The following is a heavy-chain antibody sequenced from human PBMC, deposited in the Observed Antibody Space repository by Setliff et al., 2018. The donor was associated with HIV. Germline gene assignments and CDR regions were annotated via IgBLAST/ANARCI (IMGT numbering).Heavy chain of an antibody. V-gene: IGHV1-69*13. CDR2: IIPMYNIP. D-gene: IGHD6-13*01. J-gene: IGHJ3*02. CDR1: GCTLSNYV. Sequence: SVKVSCLTSGCTLSNYVITWVRQAPGQGLEWMGMIIPMYNIPAYAQKFQGRVTFTADESTNTAYMELSSLSSEDTAVYYWARDQTGVAAAAFGGGSAWSDEGFDIWGQGTLVTVSS. CDR3: ARDQTGVAAAAFGGGSAWSDEGFDI.